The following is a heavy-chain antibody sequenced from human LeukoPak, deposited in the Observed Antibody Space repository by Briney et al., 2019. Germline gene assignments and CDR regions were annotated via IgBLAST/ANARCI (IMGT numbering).Heavy chain of an antibody. D-gene: IGHD3-22*01. V-gene: IGHV1-2*02. CDR3: ARDRLTSSSFRHYYDTAGYQSDAFDL. CDR1: GYTFTGYY. CDR2: INPNSGGT. J-gene: IGHJ3*01. Sequence: ASVKVSCKASGYTFTGYYMHWVRQAPGQGLEWMGWINPNSGGTNYAQKFQGRVTMTRDTSISTAYMELSRLRSDDTAVYYCARDRLTSSSFRHYYDTAGYQSDAFDLWGQGTSVTVSS.